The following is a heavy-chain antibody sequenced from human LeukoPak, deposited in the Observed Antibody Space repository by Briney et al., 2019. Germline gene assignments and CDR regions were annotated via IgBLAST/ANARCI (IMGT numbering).Heavy chain of an antibody. CDR3: ARWELKGLGLYYYYGMDV. D-gene: IGHD1-26*01. CDR1: GYSISSGYY. J-gene: IGHJ6*02. CDR2: IYHSGST. V-gene: IGHV4-38-2*02. Sequence: SETLSLTCTVSGYSISSGYYWGWIRQPPGKGLEWIGSIYHSGSTYYNPSLKSRVTISVDTSKNQFSLKLSSVTAADTAVYYCARWELKGLGLYYYYGMDVWGQGTTVTVSS.